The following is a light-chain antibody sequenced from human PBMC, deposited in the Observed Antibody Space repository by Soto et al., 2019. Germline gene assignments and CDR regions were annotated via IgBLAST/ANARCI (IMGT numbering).Light chain of an antibody. CDR3: ASWDDSLDAWL. J-gene: IGLJ3*02. CDR1: SSNIGSNY. V-gene: IGLV1-47*01. Sequence: QSVLTQSPSASGTPGQRVTISCSGSSSNIGSNYVYWYQQLPGTAPKLLIYRNNQRPSGVPDRFSASKSGTSASLAISGLQSEDEADYYCASWDDSLDAWLFGGGTKVTVL. CDR2: RNN.